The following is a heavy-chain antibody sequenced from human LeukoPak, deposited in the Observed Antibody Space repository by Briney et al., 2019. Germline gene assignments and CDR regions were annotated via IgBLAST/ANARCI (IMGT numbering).Heavy chain of an antibody. D-gene: IGHD3-10*01. J-gene: IGHJ4*02. CDR3: ARHTVSRVGGDFDY. Sequence: KPSETLSLTCTVSRGSISSPSYYWGWIRQPPGKGLEWIGSIYYSGSTYYNPALKSRVTISVHTSRKQFSLRLSSVTAADTAVYYCARHTVSRVGGDFDYWGQGALVTVSS. CDR1: RGSISSPSYY. CDR2: IYYSGST. V-gene: IGHV4-39*01.